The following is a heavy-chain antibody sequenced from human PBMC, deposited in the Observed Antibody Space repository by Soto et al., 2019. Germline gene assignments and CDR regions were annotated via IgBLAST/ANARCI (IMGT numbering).Heavy chain of an antibody. D-gene: IGHD3-10*01. CDR1: GFTFTTYA. V-gene: IGHV3-23*01. Sequence: GGSLRLSCAASGFTFTTYAMSWVRQAPGKGLEWVSAISYNGGGTYYVDSVKGRFTVSRDNAKNTLYLQMNSLRVEDTAVYFCARDRGNPDSFDLWGQGTMVTVSS. J-gene: IGHJ3*01. CDR2: ISYNGGGT. CDR3: ARDRGNPDSFDL.